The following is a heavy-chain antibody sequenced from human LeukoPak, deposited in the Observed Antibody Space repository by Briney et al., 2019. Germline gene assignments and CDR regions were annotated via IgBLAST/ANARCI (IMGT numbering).Heavy chain of an antibody. Sequence: GGSLRLSCAASGFTFSSYSMNWVRQAPGKGLEWVSSISSSSSYIYYADSVKGRFTISRDNAKNSLYLQMNSLRAEDTAVYYCARTYDFGRGPPGDAFDNWGPGTWVIVSS. V-gene: IGHV3-21*01. CDR1: GFTFSSYS. D-gene: IGHD3-3*01. CDR3: ARTYDFGRGPPGDAFDN. J-gene: IGHJ3*02. CDR2: ISSSSSYI.